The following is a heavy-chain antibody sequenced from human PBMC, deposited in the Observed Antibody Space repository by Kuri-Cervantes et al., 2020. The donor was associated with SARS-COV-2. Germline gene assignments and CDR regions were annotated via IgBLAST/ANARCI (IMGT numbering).Heavy chain of an antibody. CDR3: ARDRAPRPSIAGTFDP. V-gene: IGHV1-2*02. CDR1: GYTFTGYY. CDR2: INPNSGGT. Sequence: ASVKVSCKASGYTFTGYYMHWVRQAPGQGLEWMGWINPNSGGTNYAQKFHGRVTMTRDRSISTAYMGLTRLRSDDTAVYYCARDRAPRPSIAGTFDPWGQGTLVTVSS. J-gene: IGHJ5*02. D-gene: IGHD2/OR15-2a*01.